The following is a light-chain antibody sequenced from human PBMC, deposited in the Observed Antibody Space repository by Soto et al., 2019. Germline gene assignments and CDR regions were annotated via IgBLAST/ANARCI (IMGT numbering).Light chain of an antibody. CDR2: KTS. Sequence: DIPMTQSPSTLSASVGDRVTITCRASQSFSTWLAWYQQKPGKAPNLLIYKTSILESGVPSRFSGSGSGTEFTLTISSLQPDDFATYYCQQYNSNLLTFGGGTKVEIK. CDR1: QSFSTW. CDR3: QQYNSNLLT. J-gene: IGKJ4*01. V-gene: IGKV1-5*03.